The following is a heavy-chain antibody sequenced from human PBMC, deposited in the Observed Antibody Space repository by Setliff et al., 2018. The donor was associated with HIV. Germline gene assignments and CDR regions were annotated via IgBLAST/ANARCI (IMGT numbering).Heavy chain of an antibody. CDR3: ATSPVGTVAYYSGMDV. Sequence: ASVKVSCKPSGYTFTTYGLSWVRQAPGQGLEWMGWISTYGDETSSSQNLQGRLTMTTDTSTNTAYMEVTSLRSDDTAVYYCATSPVGTVAYYSGMDVWGQGTTVTVSS. CDR2: ISTYGDET. V-gene: IGHV1-18*01. J-gene: IGHJ6*02. D-gene: IGHD7-27*01. CDR1: GYTFTTYG.